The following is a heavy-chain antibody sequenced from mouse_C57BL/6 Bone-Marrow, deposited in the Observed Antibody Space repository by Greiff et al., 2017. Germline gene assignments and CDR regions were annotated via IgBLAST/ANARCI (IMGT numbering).Heavy chain of an antibody. J-gene: IGHJ2*01. CDR3: ARSLYGNSYYFDY. CDR1: GFTFSDFY. CDR2: SRNKANDYTT. D-gene: IGHD2-1*01. V-gene: IGHV7-1*01. Sequence: EVKLVESGGGLVQSGRSLRLSCATSGFTFSDFYMEWVRQAPGKGLEWIAASRNKANDYTTEYSASVKGRFIVSRDTSQSILYLQMNALRAEDTAIYYCARSLYGNSYYFDYWGQGTTLTVSS.